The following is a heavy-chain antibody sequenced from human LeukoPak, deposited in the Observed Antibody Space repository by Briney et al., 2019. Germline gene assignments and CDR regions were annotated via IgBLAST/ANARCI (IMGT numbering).Heavy chain of an antibody. J-gene: IGHJ4*02. V-gene: IGHV3-48*04. CDR3: ARDRGTFGVVDY. Sequence: GGSLRLSCAASGFSFPSHSFHWVRQSPGKGLEWVAYIGTSSSTIYQAKSVKGRFSISRDNAKNSLFLQMDSLRVEDTAVYYCARDRGTFGVVDYWGQGTLVTVSS. CDR1: GFSFPSHS. CDR2: IGTSSSTI. D-gene: IGHD3-3*01.